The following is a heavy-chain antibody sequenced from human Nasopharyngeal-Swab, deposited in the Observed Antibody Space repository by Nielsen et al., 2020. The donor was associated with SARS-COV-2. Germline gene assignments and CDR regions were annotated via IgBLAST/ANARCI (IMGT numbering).Heavy chain of an antibody. J-gene: IGHJ4*02. CDR1: VGSFSGYY. D-gene: IGHD4-23*01. Sequence: SDTLSLTCAVYVGSFSGYYWTWIPQPTGGGLEWIGEINHSGRTNYNPSLNSRVTISVDTSKNQFSLKLSSVTAADTAVYYCARLTNSAGDYWGQGTLVTVSS. CDR3: ARLTNSAGDY. CDR2: INHSGRT. V-gene: IGHV4-34*01.